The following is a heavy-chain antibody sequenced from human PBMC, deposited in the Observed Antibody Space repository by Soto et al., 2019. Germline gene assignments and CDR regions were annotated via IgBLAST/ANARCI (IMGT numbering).Heavy chain of an antibody. J-gene: IGHJ5*02. CDR1: GYSITAGGYY. CDR3: ARMYSSGSGWFHP. V-gene: IGHV4-31*03. D-gene: IGHD3-22*01. CDR2: FYSSGSI. Sequence: SETLSLTCSVSGYSITAGGYYWSWIRQHPGKGLEWIGSFYSSGSIIYNPSLKSRVSISGDTSRNQFSMTLTSVTAADTALYYCARMYSSGSGWFHPWGQGTLVTVSS.